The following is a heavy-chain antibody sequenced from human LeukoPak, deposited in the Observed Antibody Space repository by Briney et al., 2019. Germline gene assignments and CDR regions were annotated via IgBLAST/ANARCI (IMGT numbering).Heavy chain of an antibody. V-gene: IGHV4-59*12. J-gene: IGHJ3*02. CDR3: ARVQTYCGGDCYSLGAFDI. D-gene: IGHD2-21*02. CDR2: IYYSGST. Sequence: SETLSLTCTVSGGSISSYYWSWIRQPPGKGLEWIGYIYYSGSTNYNPSLKSRVTISVDTSKNQFSLKLSSVTAADTAVYYCARVQTYCGGDCYSLGAFDIWGQGTMVTVSS. CDR1: GGSISSYY.